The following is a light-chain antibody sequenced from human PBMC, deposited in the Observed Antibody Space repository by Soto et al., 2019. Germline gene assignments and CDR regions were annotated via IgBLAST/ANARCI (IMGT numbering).Light chain of an antibody. J-gene: IGLJ1*01. CDR2: DAS. Sequence: QSALTQPASVSVSPGQSITISCPGTSSDVGGYNYVSRYQQHPGKAPNLMIYDASNRPSGVSNPFSGSKSGNTASLTISGLQAEDEADYYCSSYTSSSTLWVFGTGTKVTVL. CDR1: SSDVGGYNY. CDR3: SSYTSSSTLWV. V-gene: IGLV2-14*01.